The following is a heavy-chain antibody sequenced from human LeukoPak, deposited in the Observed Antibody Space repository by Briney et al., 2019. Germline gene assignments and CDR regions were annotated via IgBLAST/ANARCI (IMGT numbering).Heavy chain of an antibody. Sequence: ASVKVSCKASGYTFTDYYILWVRQAPGQGPEWMGIINPSGGSTSYAQKFQGRVTMTRDMSTSTDYMELSSLRSEDTAVYYCARDNSVEDTAWWFDPWGQGTLVTVSS. CDR1: GYTFTDYY. D-gene: IGHD4-23*01. V-gene: IGHV1-46*01. CDR2: INPSGGST. CDR3: ARDNSVEDTAWWFDP. J-gene: IGHJ5*02.